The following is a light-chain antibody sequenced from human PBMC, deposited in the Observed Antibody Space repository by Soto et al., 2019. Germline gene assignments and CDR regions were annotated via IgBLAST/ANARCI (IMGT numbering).Light chain of an antibody. J-gene: IGKJ1*01. CDR3: QQYGSSPYWT. CDR2: DAS. CDR1: QSFSSSY. Sequence: EIVLTQSPDTLSLSPGERATLSCRASQSFSSSYLAWYQQKPGQTPRLLIYDASSRATGIPDRFSGSGSGTDFTLTISGLDPEDFAVYYCQQYGSSPYWTFGQGTKVEIK. V-gene: IGKV3-20*01.